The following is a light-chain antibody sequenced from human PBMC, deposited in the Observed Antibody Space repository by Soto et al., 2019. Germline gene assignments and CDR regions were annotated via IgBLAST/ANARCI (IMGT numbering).Light chain of an antibody. CDR2: AAS. CDR1: QGISNH. V-gene: IGKV1-27*01. CDR3: QKYNSAPWT. J-gene: IGKJ1*01. Sequence: DIQMTQSPPSLSASVGDRVTITCRASQGISNHLAWYQQKPGKVAKLLIYAASTLQLGVPSRFSGSGSGTDFALTIRSLQPEDVATYYCQKYNSAPWTFGQGTKVEIK.